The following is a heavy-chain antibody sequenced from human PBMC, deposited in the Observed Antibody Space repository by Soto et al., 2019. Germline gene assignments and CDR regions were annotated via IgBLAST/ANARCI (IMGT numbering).Heavy chain of an antibody. D-gene: IGHD1-1*01. J-gene: IGHJ6*04. Sequence: EVRLVESWGGLVQPGGALRLACAASGFTFSSYSMNWGLQAPVKGLEWVSYMSSSSSTIYYADSVKGRFTISRDNAKNYLYLQMNRLRAEDTAVYCCARVLEPVWGKGTTVTVSS. CDR2: MSSSSSTI. CDR3: ARVLEPV. V-gene: IGHV3-48*01. CDR1: GFTFSSYS.